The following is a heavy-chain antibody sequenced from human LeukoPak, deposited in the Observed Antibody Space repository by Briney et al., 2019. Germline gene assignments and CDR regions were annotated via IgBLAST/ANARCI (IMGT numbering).Heavy chain of an antibody. CDR1: GFTFSSYG. CDR3: ANDLLGIAVAGPMEYYYYGMDV. CDR2: ISYDGSNK. V-gene: IGHV3-30*18. D-gene: IGHD6-19*01. Sequence: PGRSLRLSWAASGFTFSSYGMHWVRQAPGKGLEWVAVISYDGSNKYYADSVKGRFTISRDNSKNTLYLQMNSLRAEDTAVYYCANDLLGIAVAGPMEYYYYGMDVWGQGTTVTVSS. J-gene: IGHJ6*02.